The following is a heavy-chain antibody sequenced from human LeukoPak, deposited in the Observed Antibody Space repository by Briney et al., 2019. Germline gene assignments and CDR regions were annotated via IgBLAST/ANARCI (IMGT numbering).Heavy chain of an antibody. CDR1: GFTVSSNY. CDR2: ISSSGDYI. J-gene: IGHJ4*02. D-gene: IGHD6-13*01. Sequence: GGSLRLSCAASGFTVSSNYMSWVRQAPGKGLEWVASISSSGDYIFSADSMKGRFTISRDNTKNSLYLQMNSLRPEDTAVYYGAKGGGTGYSSSWYSNWGQGTLVTVSS. V-gene: IGHV3-21*01. CDR3: AKGGGTGYSSSWYSN.